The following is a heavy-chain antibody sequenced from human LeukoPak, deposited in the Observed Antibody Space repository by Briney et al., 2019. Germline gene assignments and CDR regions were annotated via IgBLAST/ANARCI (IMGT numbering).Heavy chain of an antibody. CDR3: ARDRIGGYYYGSGSPTGFDY. D-gene: IGHD3-10*01. Sequence: ASVKVSCKASGYTFTSYGISWVRQAPGQGLEWMGWISGYNGNTNYAQKLQGRVTMTTDTSTSTAYMELRSLRSDDTAVYYCARDRIGGYYYGSGSPTGFDYWGQGTLVTVSS. CDR2: ISGYNGNT. J-gene: IGHJ4*02. V-gene: IGHV1-18*01. CDR1: GYTFTSYG.